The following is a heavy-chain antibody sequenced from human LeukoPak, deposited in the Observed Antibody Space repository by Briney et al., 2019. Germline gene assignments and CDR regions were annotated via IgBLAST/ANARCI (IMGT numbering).Heavy chain of an antibody. D-gene: IGHD6-19*01. V-gene: IGHV3-48*03. CDR2: ISSSGSTI. J-gene: IGHJ4*02. Sequence: PGGSLRLSCAASGFTFSSYEMNWVRQAPGKGLEWVSYISSSGSTIYYADSVKGRFTISRDNAKNSLYLQMNSLRAKDTAVYYCARGAAVAGLDYWGQGTLVTVSS. CDR3: ARGAAVAGLDY. CDR1: GFTFSSYE.